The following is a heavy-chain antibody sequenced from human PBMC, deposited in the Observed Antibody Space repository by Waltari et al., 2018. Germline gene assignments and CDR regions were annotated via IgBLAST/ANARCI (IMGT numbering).Heavy chain of an antibody. D-gene: IGHD6-13*01. J-gene: IGHJ5*02. V-gene: IGHV1-18*01. CDR2: ISPYSGNT. CDR1: GYTFARFG. CDR3: AGGGSSWRGWFDP. Sequence: VQLVQSGAEVKKPGASVKVSSQSSGYTFARFGISGVRQAPGQGLEWMGWISPYSGNTNSAQELQGRIAMTTDTFTSTAYMELRSRRSEDTAVYCGAGGGSSWRGWFDPWGQGTLVTVSS.